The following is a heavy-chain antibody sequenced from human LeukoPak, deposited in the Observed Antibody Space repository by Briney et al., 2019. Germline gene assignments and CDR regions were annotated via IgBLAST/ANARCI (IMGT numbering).Heavy chain of an antibody. V-gene: IGHV3-23*01. CDR1: GFTFSNYA. J-gene: IGHJ4*02. CDR2: ISGSGGTT. Sequence: PGGSLRLSRIASGFTFSNYAMTWARQAPGEGLGWVSSISGSGGTTYYADSVKGRSTISRDNSKNTLYLQRSSLRVEATAVYYCAKGLLSSTSYGVDYWGQGTLVTVSS. D-gene: IGHD6-13*01. CDR3: AKGLLSSTSYGVDY.